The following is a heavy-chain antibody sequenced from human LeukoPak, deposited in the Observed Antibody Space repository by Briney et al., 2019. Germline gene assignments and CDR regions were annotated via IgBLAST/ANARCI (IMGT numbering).Heavy chain of an antibody. D-gene: IGHD3-22*01. CDR3: AKGNNFYDSSGHYDF. J-gene: IGHJ4*02. V-gene: IGHV3-48*04. CDR2: ISSSSSTI. CDR1: GFTFSSYR. Sequence: GGSLRLSCAASGFTFSSYRMNWVRQAPGKGLEWVSYISSSSSTIYYADSVKGRFTISRDNAKNSLYLQMNSLRVEDTATYYCAKGNNFYDSSGHYDFWGQGALVTVSS.